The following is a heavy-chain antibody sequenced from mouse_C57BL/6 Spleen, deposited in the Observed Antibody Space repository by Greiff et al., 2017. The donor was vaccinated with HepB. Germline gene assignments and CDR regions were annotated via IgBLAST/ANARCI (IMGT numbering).Heavy chain of an antibody. V-gene: IGHV5-6*01. J-gene: IGHJ3*01. CDR1: GFTFSSYG. CDR2: ISSGGSYT. D-gene: IGHD2-12*01. CDR3: ARHGYSPAWFAY. Sequence: EVQGVESGGDLVKPGGSLKLSCAASGFTFSSYGMSWVRQTPDKRLEWVATISSGGSYTYYPDSVKGRFTISRDNAKNTLYLQMSSLKSEDTAMYYCARHGYSPAWFAYWGQGTLVTVSA.